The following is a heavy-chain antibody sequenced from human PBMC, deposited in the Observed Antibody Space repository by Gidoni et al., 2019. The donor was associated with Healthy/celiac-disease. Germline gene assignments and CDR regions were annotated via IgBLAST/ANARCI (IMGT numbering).Heavy chain of an antibody. CDR1: GFTFADYA. CDR2: ISWDGGST. Sequence: DVQLVESGGVVVQPGGSLRLSCAASGFTFADYAMHCVRQAPGKGLEWVSLISWDGGSTYYADSVKGRFTISRDNSKNSLYLQMNSLRAEDTALYYCAKDITGSSSGGTFDYWGQGTLVTVSS. V-gene: IGHV3-43D*03. CDR3: AKDITGSSSGGTFDY. J-gene: IGHJ4*02. D-gene: IGHD6-13*01.